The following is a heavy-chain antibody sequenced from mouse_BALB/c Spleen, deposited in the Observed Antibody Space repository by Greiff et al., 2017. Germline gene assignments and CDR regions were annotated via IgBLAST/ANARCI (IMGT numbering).Heavy chain of an antibody. Sequence: VQLQQSGPELVKPGASVKIPCKASGYTFTDYNMDWVKQSHGKSLEWIGDINPNNGGTIYNQKFKGKATLTVDKSSSTAYMELRSLTSEDTAVYYCARPLDGYYAWFAYWGQGTLVTVSA. V-gene: IGHV1-18*01. J-gene: IGHJ3*01. CDR2: INPNNGGT. CDR3: ARPLDGYYAWFAY. CDR1: GYTFTDYN. D-gene: IGHD2-3*01.